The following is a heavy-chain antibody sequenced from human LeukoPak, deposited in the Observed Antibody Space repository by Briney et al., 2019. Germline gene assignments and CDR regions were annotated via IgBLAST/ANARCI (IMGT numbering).Heavy chain of an antibody. Sequence: GGSLRLSCAASGFTFSSYEMNWVRQAPGKGLEWVSSISSSSSYIYYADSVKGRFTISRDNAKNSLYLQMNSLRAEDTAVYYCARDHAAPGRFDPWGQGTLVTISS. J-gene: IGHJ5*02. CDR3: ARDHAAPGRFDP. D-gene: IGHD6-6*01. CDR1: GFTFSSYE. V-gene: IGHV3-21*01. CDR2: ISSSSSYI.